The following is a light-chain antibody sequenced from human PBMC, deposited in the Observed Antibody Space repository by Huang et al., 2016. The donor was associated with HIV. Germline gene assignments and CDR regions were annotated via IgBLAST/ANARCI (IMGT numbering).Light chain of an antibody. J-gene: IGKJ3*01. CDR2: DAS. CDR1: QSVRSN. CDR3: QQYDNWPPFT. Sequence: EIVMTQSPGTLSVSPGERATLSCRASQSVRSNLAWYQQKPGQAPGLRIYDASTRATGVPARFSGSGSGTQFTLSISSLQSEDFAVYYCQQYDNWPPFTFGPGTKVDIK. V-gene: IGKV3-15*01.